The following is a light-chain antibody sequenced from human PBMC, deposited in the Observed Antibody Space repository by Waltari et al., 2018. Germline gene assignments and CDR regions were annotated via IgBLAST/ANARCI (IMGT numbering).Light chain of an antibody. V-gene: IGLV2-11*01. CDR3: CSYASGSTII. Sequence: QSALTQPRSVSGSPGQSVTISCTGTSSDVGGYNYVSWYQQHPGKAPKLMIYDVNKRPSGVPDRFSGSKSGNTASLTISGLQAEDEADYFCCSYASGSTIIFGGGTKLTVL. J-gene: IGLJ2*01. CDR2: DVN. CDR1: SSDVGGYNY.